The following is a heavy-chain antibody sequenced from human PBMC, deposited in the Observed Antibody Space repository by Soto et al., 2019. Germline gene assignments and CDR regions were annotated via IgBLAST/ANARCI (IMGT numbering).Heavy chain of an antibody. D-gene: IGHD3-16*01. Sequence: QVQLVQSGAEVKKPGASVKVSCKASGYSFTRYGISWVRQALGQGLEWMGWISGYNANTNYPENLQGRVTMTTDTSTSTAYMEVRNLISDDTAVYYCARMGDVPYYYYGLEVWGQGTTVTVSS. J-gene: IGHJ6*02. CDR2: ISGYNANT. CDR3: ARMGDVPYYYYGLEV. CDR1: GYSFTRYG. V-gene: IGHV1-18*01.